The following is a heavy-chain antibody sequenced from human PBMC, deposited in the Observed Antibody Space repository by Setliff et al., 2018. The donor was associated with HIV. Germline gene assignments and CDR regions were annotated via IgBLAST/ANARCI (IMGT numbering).Heavy chain of an antibody. CDR3: ARGLAVAGKSYYYYYYMDV. CDR1: GGTLSIYT. CDR2: IDPNSGDT. J-gene: IGHJ6*03. V-gene: IGHV1-2*02. Sequence: ASVKVSCKASGGTLSIYTINWVRQAPGQGLEWMGWIDPNSGDTNYEQKFQGRVSMTRDTSISTVYMELSRLKSEDTAVYYCARGLAVAGKSYYYYYYMDVWGKGTTVTVSS. D-gene: IGHD6-19*01.